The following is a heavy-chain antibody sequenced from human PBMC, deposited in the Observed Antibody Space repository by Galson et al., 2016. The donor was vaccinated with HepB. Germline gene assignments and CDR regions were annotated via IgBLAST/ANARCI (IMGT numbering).Heavy chain of an antibody. J-gene: IGHJ4*02. CDR3: ARGPRLLRAYGDLISYFDY. D-gene: IGHD3-10*01. V-gene: IGHV4-30-2*01. Sequence: TLSLTCAVSGDSISSGDYSWTWIRKPPGTGLEWIGHISHTGNAYYSPSLKSRVTMSVDRPKNHFSLHLASVTAADTAAYYCARGPRLLRAYGDLISYFDYWGQGILVAVSS. CDR1: GDSISSGDYS. CDR2: ISHTGNA.